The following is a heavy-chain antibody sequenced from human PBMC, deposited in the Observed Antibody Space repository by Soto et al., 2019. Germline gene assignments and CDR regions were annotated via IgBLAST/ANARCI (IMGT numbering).Heavy chain of an antibody. Sequence: PSETLSLTCTVSGGSISSYYWSWIRQPAGKGLEWIGRIYTSGSTNYNPSLKSRVTMSVDTSKNQFSLKLSSVTAADTAVHYCASHSSIAALGAPDYWGQGTLVTVSS. V-gene: IGHV4-4*07. CDR2: IYTSGST. CDR1: GGSISSYY. CDR3: ASHSSIAALGAPDY. D-gene: IGHD6-6*01. J-gene: IGHJ4*02.